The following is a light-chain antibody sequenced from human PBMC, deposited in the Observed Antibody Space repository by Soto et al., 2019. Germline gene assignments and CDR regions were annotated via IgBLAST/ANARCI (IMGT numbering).Light chain of an antibody. CDR2: DAS. V-gene: IGKV3-11*01. CDR3: QQRSNWPRT. CDR1: QSVSSY. Sequence: EIVLTQSPAPLSFSPGERATLSCRASQSVSSYLAWYQQKPGQAPRLLIYDASNRATGIPARFSGSGSGIDFTLTISSLEPEDFAVYYCQQRSNWPRTFGQGTKVDIK. J-gene: IGKJ1*01.